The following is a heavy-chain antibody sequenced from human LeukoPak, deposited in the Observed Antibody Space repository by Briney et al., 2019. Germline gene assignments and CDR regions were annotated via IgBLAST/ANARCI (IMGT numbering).Heavy chain of an antibody. D-gene: IGHD6-19*01. Sequence: PGGSLRLSCAASGFTFSSYAMSWVRRAPGKGLKWVSGISGSGSRTYYADSVKGRFTISRDNSKNTLYLQMNSLRAEDTAVYYCAKDPWSIEVANNNGWFDPWGQGTLVTVSS. V-gene: IGHV3-23*01. J-gene: IGHJ5*02. CDR3: AKDPWSIEVANNNGWFDP. CDR1: GFTFSSYA. CDR2: ISGSGSRT.